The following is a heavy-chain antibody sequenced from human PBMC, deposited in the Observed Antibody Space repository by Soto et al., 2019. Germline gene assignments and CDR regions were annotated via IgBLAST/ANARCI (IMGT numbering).Heavy chain of an antibody. D-gene: IGHD6-13*01. J-gene: IGHJ5*02. V-gene: IGHV4-34*01. Sequence: QVQLQQWGAGLLKPSETLSLTCAVYGGSFSGYYWSWIRQPPGKGLEWIGEINHSGSTNYNPSLKRRVTISVDTSKNQFSLKLSSVTAADTAVYYCARASGGGQQLVRGNWFDPWGQGTLVTVSS. CDR3: ARASGGGQQLVRGNWFDP. CDR2: INHSGST. CDR1: GGSFSGYY.